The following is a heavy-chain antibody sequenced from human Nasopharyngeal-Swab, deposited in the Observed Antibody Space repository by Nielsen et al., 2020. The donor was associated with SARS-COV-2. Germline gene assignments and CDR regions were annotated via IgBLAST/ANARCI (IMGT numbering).Heavy chain of an antibody. Sequence: GESLKISCAASGFTFSSYNMNWVRQAPGKGLEWVAVIWYDGSNKYYADSVKGRFTISRDNSKNTLYLQMNSLRAEDTAVYYCARDQSGSSSSADYWGQGTLVTVSP. D-gene: IGHD6-6*01. CDR1: GFTFSSYN. V-gene: IGHV3-33*08. J-gene: IGHJ4*02. CDR2: IWYDGSNK. CDR3: ARDQSGSSSSADY.